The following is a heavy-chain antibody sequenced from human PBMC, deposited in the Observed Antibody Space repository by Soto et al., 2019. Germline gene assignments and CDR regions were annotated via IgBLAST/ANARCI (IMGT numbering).Heavy chain of an antibody. V-gene: IGHV1-18*04. J-gene: IGHJ6*02. CDR3: ARGRHNWGILVKGKRDYYYGMDV. D-gene: IGHD1-26*01. CDR1: GYTFTSYG. Sequence: QVQLVQSGAEVKKPGASVKVSCKASGYTFTSYGISWVRQAPGQGLERMGWISAYNGNTNYAQKLQGRVTITADESTSTAYMDLSSLRSEDTAVYYCARGRHNWGILVKGKRDYYYGMDVWGQGTTVPVSS. CDR2: ISAYNGNT.